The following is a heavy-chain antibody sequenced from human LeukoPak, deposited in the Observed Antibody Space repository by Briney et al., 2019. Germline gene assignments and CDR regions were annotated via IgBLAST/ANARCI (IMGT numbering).Heavy chain of an antibody. D-gene: IGHD3-10*01. CDR2: IYYSGST. J-gene: IGHJ3*02. Sequence: PSETLSLTCTVSGGSIGRSSYYWGWIRQPPGKGLEWIGSIYYSGSTYYNPSLKSRVTISVDTSKNQFSLKLSSVTAADTAVYYCASYYGHDAFAIWGQGTMVTVSS. CDR3: ASYYGHDAFAI. V-gene: IGHV4-39*01. CDR1: GGSIGRSSYY.